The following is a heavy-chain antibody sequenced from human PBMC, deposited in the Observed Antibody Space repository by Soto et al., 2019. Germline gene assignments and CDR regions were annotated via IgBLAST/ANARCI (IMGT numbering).Heavy chain of an antibody. J-gene: IGHJ3*02. V-gene: IGHV4-30-4*01. D-gene: IGHD2-21*02. CDR3: AREAYCGGDCYLDHDAFDI. CDR1: GGSISSGGYY. Sequence: PSETLSLTCTVSGGSISSGGYYWSWIRHPPGKGLEWIGYIYYSGITYYNPSLKSRVTISVDTSKNQFSLKLSSVTAADTAVYYCAREAYCGGDCYLDHDAFDIWGQGTMVTVSS. CDR2: IYYSGIT.